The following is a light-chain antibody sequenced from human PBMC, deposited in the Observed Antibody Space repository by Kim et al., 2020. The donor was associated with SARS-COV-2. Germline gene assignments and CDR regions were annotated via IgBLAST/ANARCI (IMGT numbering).Light chain of an antibody. CDR1: SNDVGGYNY. Sequence: PGQSVPISCTGTSNDVGGYNYVSWYQQHPGKAPKLIISDVTQRPSGVPDRFSGSKSGNTASLTISGLQPEDEADYHCCSYARRKIVFGTGTKVTVL. J-gene: IGLJ1*01. V-gene: IGLV2-11*03. CDR2: DVT. CDR3: CSYARRKIV.